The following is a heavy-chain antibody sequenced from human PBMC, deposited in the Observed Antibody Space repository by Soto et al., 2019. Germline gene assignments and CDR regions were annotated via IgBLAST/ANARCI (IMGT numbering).Heavy chain of an antibody. D-gene: IGHD3-10*01. Sequence: QVRLQESGPGLVNPSGTLSLTCVVSGGSITSPNWWTWVRQPPGRGLEWIAEMHHSGSTNYSPSLKSRVVMSIDKSKNQFSPKLNSVTAADTAVYYCATGNVYYYGSGGLWDQWGRGALVTVSS. V-gene: IGHV4-4*02. J-gene: IGHJ4*02. CDR2: MHHSGST. CDR1: GGSITSPNW. CDR3: ATGNVYYYGSGGLWDQ.